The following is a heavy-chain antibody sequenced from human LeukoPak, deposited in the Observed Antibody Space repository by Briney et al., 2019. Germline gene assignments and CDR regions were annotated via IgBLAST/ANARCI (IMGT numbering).Heavy chain of an antibody. V-gene: IGHV3-7*01. CDR1: GFTFSSYW. Sequence: GGSLRLSCAASGFTFSSYWMSWVRQAPGKGLEWVANIKQDGSEKYYADSVKGRFTISRDNSKNTLYLQMNSLRAEDTAVYYCAKDCRGGVTMVRGVILLGMDVWGQGTTVTVSS. CDR3: AKDCRGGVTMVRGVILLGMDV. J-gene: IGHJ6*02. CDR2: IKQDGSEK. D-gene: IGHD3-10*01.